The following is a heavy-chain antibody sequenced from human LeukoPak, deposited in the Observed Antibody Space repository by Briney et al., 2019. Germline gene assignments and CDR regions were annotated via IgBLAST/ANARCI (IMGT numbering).Heavy chain of an antibody. Sequence: GGSLRLSCAASGFTFSSYSMNWVRQAPGKGLEWVSTISSSSSYIYYADSVKGRFTISRDNAKNSLYLQMNSLRAEDTAVYYCARGFEGARDDYWGQGTLVTVSS. V-gene: IGHV3-21*01. J-gene: IGHJ4*02. CDR1: GFTFSSYS. D-gene: IGHD1-26*01. CDR3: ARGFEGARDDY. CDR2: ISSSSSYI.